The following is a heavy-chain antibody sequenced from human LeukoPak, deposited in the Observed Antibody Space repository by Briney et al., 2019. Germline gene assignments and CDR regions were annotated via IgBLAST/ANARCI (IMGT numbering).Heavy chain of an antibody. Sequence: SETLSLTCAVYGGSFSGYYWSWIRQPPGKGLEWSGEINHSGSTNYNPSLKSRVTISVDTSKNQFSLKLSSVTAADTAVYYCARAGGYYYDSSGYYSYWGQGTLVTVSS. CDR3: ARAGGYYYDSSGYYSY. V-gene: IGHV4-34*01. CDR2: INHSGST. D-gene: IGHD3-22*01. J-gene: IGHJ4*02. CDR1: GGSFSGYY.